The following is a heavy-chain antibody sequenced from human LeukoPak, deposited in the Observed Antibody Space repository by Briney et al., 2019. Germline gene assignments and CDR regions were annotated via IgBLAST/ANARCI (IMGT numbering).Heavy chain of an antibody. V-gene: IGHV1-2*02. CDR2: FTPNSGGT. CDR3: ARSGRDGYYYYMDV. Sequence: GSVKASCKPPGYTFPGYYLHWVLQPPGQGLGKMGGFTPNSGGTNYAQKFQGRVTMTRDTSISTAYMELSRLRSDDTAVYYCARSGRDGYYYYMDVWGKGTTVTVSS. CDR1: GYTFPGYY. D-gene: IGHD5-24*01. J-gene: IGHJ6*03.